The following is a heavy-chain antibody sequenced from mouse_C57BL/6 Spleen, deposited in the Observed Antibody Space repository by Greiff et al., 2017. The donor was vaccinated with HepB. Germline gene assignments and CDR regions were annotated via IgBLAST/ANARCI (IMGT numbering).Heavy chain of an antibody. D-gene: IGHD1-1*01. CDR2: IWSGGST. V-gene: IGHV2-2*01. Sequence: VQLQQSGPGLVQPSQSLSITCTVSGFSLTSYGVHWVRQSPGKGLEWLGVIWSGGSTDYNAAFISRLSISKDNSKSQVFFKMNSLQADDTAIYYCARNFEIDYYGSSYGYFDVWGTGTTVTVSS. CDR3: ARNFEIDYYGSSYGYFDV. CDR1: GFSLTSYG. J-gene: IGHJ1*03.